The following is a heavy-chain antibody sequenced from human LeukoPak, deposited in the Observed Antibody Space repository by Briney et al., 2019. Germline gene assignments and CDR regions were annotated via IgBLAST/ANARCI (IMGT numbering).Heavy chain of an antibody. CDR3: ASMTTVTKYFQH. D-gene: IGHD4-17*01. CDR1: GFTFSDYY. Sequence: PGGSLRLSCAASGFTFSDYYMSWIRQAPGKGLEWVSYISSGSSYTNYADSVKGRFTISRDNAKNSLYLQMNSLRAEDTAVYYCASMTTVTKYFQHWGQGTLVTVSS. V-gene: IGHV3-11*06. CDR2: ISSGSSYT. J-gene: IGHJ1*01.